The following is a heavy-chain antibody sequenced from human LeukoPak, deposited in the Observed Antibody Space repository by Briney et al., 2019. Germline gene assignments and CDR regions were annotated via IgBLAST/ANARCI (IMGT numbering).Heavy chain of an antibody. V-gene: IGHV3-21*01. CDR2: ISSSSSYI. CDR1: GFTFSRHS. CDR3: ARDLLGWELHYFDY. D-gene: IGHD1-26*01. Sequence: GGSLRLSCAASGFTFSRHSINWVRQAPGKGLEWVSSISSSSSYIYYADSVKGRFTISRDNAKNSLYLQMNSLRAEDTAVYYCARDLLGWELHYFDYWGQGTLVTVSS. J-gene: IGHJ4*02.